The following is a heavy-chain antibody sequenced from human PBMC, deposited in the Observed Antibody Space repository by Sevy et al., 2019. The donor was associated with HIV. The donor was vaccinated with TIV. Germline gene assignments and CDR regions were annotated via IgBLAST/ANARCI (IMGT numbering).Heavy chain of an antibody. CDR2: ITSDGNST. V-gene: IGHV3-74*01. CDR1: GFTFSRYW. D-gene: IGHD5-12*01. J-gene: IGHJ4*02. CDR3: GSDKTGNGYDIDY. Sequence: GGSLRLSCAASGFTFSRYWMHWVRQAPGKGLVWVSLITSDGNSTAYADSVKGRFTISRDNAKSTLYLQMNSLRAEDNAVDFCGSDKTGNGYDIDYWGQGNLVTVSS.